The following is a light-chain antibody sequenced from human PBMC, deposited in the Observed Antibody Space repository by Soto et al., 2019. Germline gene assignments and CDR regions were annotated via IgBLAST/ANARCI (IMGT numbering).Light chain of an antibody. V-gene: IGLV1-47*02. Sequence: QSVLTQPPSASGTPGQRVTISCSGTNSNIGNNYVYWYQQLPGAAPELLIYSNEQRPSGVPDRFSGSKSGTSASLAISGLPSEEADYYCAASWDDRMSVLFGGGTQLTVL. CDR1: NSNIGNNY. J-gene: IGLJ2*01. CDR2: SNE. CDR3: ASWDDRMSVL.